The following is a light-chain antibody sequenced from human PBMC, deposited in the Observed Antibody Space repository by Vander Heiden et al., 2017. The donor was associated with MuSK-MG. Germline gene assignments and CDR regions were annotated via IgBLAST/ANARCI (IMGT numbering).Light chain of an antibody. V-gene: IGKV1-39*01. CDR3: QQSDSTPIT. J-gene: IGKJ5*01. CDR2: AAS. Sequence: DIQITHFPSSLSASVGDRVTITCRASQSISSYLNWYQQKPGKAPKLLIYAASSLQSGVPSRFSGSGSGTDFTLTISRLQPEDFATYYCQQSDSTPITFGQGTQMEIK. CDR1: QSISSY.